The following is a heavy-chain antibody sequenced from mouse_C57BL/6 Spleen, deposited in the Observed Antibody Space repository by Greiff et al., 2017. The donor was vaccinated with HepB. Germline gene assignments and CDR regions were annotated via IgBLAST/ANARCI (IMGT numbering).Heavy chain of an antibody. CDR2: INYDGSST. CDR1: GFTFSDYY. CDR3: ARDGGGSSSYYAMDY. V-gene: IGHV5-16*01. D-gene: IGHD1-1*01. Sequence: EVKLVESEGGLVQPGSSMKLSCTASGFTFSDYYMAWVRQVPEKGLEWVANINYDGSSTYYLDSLKSRFIISIDNAKNILYLQMSSLKSEDTATYYCARDGGGSSSYYAMDYWGQGTSVTVSS. J-gene: IGHJ4*01.